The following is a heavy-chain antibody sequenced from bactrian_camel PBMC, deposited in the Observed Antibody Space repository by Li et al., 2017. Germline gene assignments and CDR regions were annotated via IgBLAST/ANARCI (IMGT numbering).Heavy chain of an antibody. J-gene: IGHJ4*01. CDR2: IDSDGRT. CDR1: GLPDSSNC. V-gene: IGHV3S53*01. D-gene: IGHD1*01. Sequence: QVQLVESGGDSVQAGGSLRLSCAASGLPDSSNCMGWFRQAPGKEREGIATIDSDGRTTYKDSVKGRFTISRDNAKNTLYLELNSLRNEDAAMYYCQAILGPLGEPRGQGTQVTVS. CDR3: QAILGPLGEP.